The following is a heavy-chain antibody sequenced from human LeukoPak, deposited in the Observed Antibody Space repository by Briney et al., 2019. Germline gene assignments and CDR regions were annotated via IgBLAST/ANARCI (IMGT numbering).Heavy chain of an antibody. V-gene: IGHV3-21*01. CDR2: ISSSSSYI. Sequence: GGSLRLSCAASGFTFSSYSMNWVRQAPGKGLEWVSSISSSSSYIYYAESGKRRFTISRDNAKNSLYLQMNSLRAEDTAVYYCARGGIAAAGRADAFDIWGQGTMVTVSS. D-gene: IGHD6-13*01. CDR1: GFTFSSYS. J-gene: IGHJ3*02. CDR3: ARGGIAAAGRADAFDI.